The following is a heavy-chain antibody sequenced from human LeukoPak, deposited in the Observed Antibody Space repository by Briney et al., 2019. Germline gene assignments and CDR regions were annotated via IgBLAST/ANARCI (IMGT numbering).Heavy chain of an antibody. CDR3: ARGSSSSWPIISYYFDY. J-gene: IGHJ4*02. CDR2: IYSGGST. V-gene: IGHV3-53*01. D-gene: IGHD6-13*01. CDR1: GFTVSSNY. Sequence: GGSLRLSCAASGFTVSSNYMSWVRQAPGKGLEWVSVIYSGGSTYYADSVKGRFTISRDNSKNTLYLQMNSLRAEDTAVYYCARGSSSSWPIISYYFDYWGQGTLDTVSS.